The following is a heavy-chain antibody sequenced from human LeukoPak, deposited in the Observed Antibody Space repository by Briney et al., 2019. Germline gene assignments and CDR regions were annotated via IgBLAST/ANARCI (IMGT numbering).Heavy chain of an antibody. CDR3: ARSATFDY. Sequence: TGGSLRLSCAASGFTFSSYAMSWVRQAPGKGLVWVSRINTDGSDTNYADSVKGRFTISRDNAKNTLYLQVNSLRGEDTAVYYCARSATFDYWGQGTLVTVSS. V-gene: IGHV3-74*01. J-gene: IGHJ4*02. CDR2: INTDGSDT. CDR1: GFTFSSYA.